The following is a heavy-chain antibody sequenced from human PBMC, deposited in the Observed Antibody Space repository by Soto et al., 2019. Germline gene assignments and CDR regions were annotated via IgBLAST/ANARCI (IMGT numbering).Heavy chain of an antibody. CDR3: ARHGSY. V-gene: IGHV4-39*01. Sequence: SETLSLTCTVSGVSITTTSYYWGWIRQPPGKGLGWIGSVYFSGTTYYNPSLKSRVTISVDTSKNHFSLRLSSVTAADTAIYYCARHGSYWGQGTLVTVSS. CDR2: VYFSGTT. CDR1: GVSITTTSYY. J-gene: IGHJ4*02.